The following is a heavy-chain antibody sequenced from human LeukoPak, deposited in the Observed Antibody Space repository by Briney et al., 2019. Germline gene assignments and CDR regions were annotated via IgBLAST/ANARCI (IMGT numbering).Heavy chain of an antibody. CDR3: TKDISSGRPAPYGMDV. D-gene: IGHD3-10*01. CDR2: INWNSDTI. J-gene: IGHJ6*02. CDR1: GFTFGAYC. Sequence: GGSLRLSCAASGFTFGAYCMHWVRQPPGKGLEWVSAINWNSDTIHYANSVRGRFTISRDNAKNTLYLQMNSLRVEDTAFYFCTKDISSGRPAPYGMDVWGHGTTVTVSS. V-gene: IGHV3-9*01.